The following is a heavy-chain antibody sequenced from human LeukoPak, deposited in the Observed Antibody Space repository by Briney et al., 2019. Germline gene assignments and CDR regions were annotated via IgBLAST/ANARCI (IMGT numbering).Heavy chain of an antibody. D-gene: IGHD3-3*01. CDR1: GFTFSSYS. V-gene: IGHV3-21*01. CDR3: AIDYDFWAGYYPSRPRHY. Sequence: PGGSLRLSCAASGFTFSSYSMTWVRQAPGKGLEWVSSISGSSGYIDYVGSVKGRFTISRDNAKNSLYLQLNSLRAEDTAMYYCAIDYDFWAGYYPSRPRHYWGQGNLVRGSS. CDR2: ISGSSGYI. J-gene: IGHJ4*02.